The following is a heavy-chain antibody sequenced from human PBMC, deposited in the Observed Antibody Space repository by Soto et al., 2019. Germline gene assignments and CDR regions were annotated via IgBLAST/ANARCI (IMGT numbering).Heavy chain of an antibody. CDR3: ARDDAFDI. CDR2: INPNSGGT. CDR1: GYSFTGHY. V-gene: IGHV1-2*02. J-gene: IGHJ3*02. Sequence: QVQLVQSGAEVKKPGASVKVSCKASGYSFTGHYIHWVRQPPGQGLEWMGWINPNSGGTKYAQKFQGRVTMTRDTSISTAYMELSSLRSDGTAVYYCARDDAFDIWGQGTVVTVSS.